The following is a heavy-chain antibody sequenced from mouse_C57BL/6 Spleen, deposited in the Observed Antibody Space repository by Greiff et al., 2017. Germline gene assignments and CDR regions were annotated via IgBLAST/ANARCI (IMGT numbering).Heavy chain of an antibody. J-gene: IGHJ2*01. CDR1: GYTFTDYY. CDR2: IYPGSGNT. Sequence: QVQLTESGAELVRPGASVKLSCKASGYTFTDYYINWVKQRPGQGLEWIARIYPGSGNTYYHEKFKGKATLTAEKSSSTAYMQLRSLSSADSAVYVCARSPYYYGSSLDYWGQGTTLTVSS. V-gene: IGHV1-76*01. D-gene: IGHD1-1*01. CDR3: ARSPYYYGSSLDY.